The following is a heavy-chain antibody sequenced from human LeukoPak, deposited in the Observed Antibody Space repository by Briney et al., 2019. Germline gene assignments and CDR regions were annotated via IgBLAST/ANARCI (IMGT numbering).Heavy chain of an antibody. Sequence: GGSLRLSCAASGFTFSRSWMGWVRQAPGNGLEWVANIKQDGTSKYYVDSVMGRFTISRDNAENSVYLQMNSLSAGDTAVYYCARHGDYCFDLWGPGTRVTVSS. CDR2: IKQDGTSK. D-gene: IGHD2-21*01. CDR3: ARHGDYCFDL. J-gene: IGHJ4*02. CDR1: GFTFSRSW. V-gene: IGHV3-7*01.